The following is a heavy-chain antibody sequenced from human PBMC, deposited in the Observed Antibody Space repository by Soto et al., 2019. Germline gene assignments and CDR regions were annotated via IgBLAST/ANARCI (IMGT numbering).Heavy chain of an antibody. CDR3: ARVIAVAGYYPISYYYYGMDV. CDR1: GYTFTSYG. V-gene: IGHV1-18*01. Sequence: ASVKVSCKASGYTFTSYGISWVRQAPGQGLEWMGWISAYNGNTNYAQKLQGRVTMTTDTSTSTAYMELRSLRSDDTAVYYCARVIAVAGYYPISYYYYGMDVWGQGTTVTVSS. CDR2: ISAYNGNT. D-gene: IGHD6-19*01. J-gene: IGHJ6*02.